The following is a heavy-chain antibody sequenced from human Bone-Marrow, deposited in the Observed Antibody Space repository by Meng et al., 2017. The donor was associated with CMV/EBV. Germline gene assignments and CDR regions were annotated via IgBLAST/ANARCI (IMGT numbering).Heavy chain of an antibody. D-gene: IGHD3-9*01. CDR3: ARDLRYFDWLPLYY. CDR2: ISAYSGGT. CDR1: GYTFTSYG. J-gene: IGHJ4*02. Sequence: QVQLVQSGAEVKKPGASVKVSCKASGYTFTSYGISWVRQAPGQGLEWMGWISAYSGGTNYAQKFQGRVTMTRDTSISTAYMELSRLRSDDTAVYYCARDLRYFDWLPLYYWGQGTLVTVSS. V-gene: IGHV1-18*01.